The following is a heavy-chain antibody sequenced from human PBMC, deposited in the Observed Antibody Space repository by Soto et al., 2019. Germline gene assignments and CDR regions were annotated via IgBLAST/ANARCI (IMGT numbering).Heavy chain of an antibody. CDR1: GASITSGAYY. CDR3: ARDRVTYGLDV. D-gene: IGHD3-10*01. J-gene: IGHJ6*02. Sequence: QVQLQESGPGLVKPSQTLSLTCTVSGASITSGAYYWTWIRQHPGKGLEWIGYIYYGGSTYYNPSLKSRVSISIDTSENNFSLRLTSVTAADTAVYCCARDRVTYGLDVWGQGTTVTVSS. V-gene: IGHV4-31*03. CDR2: IYYGGST.